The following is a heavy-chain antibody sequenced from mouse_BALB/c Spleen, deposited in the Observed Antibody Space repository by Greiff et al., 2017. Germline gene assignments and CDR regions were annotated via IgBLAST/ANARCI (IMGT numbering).Heavy chain of an antibody. CDR3: AREPSPYGNHGGWFAY. V-gene: IGHV2-6-4*01. D-gene: IGHD2-10*02. CDR1: GFSLSRYS. CDR2: IWGGGST. Sequence: QVQLQQSGPGLVAPSQSLSITCTVSGFSLSRYSVHWVRQPPGKGLEWLGMIWGGGSTDYNSALKSRLSISKDNSKSQVFLKMNSLQTDDTAMYYCAREPSPYGNHGGWFAYWGQGTLVTVSA. J-gene: IGHJ3*01.